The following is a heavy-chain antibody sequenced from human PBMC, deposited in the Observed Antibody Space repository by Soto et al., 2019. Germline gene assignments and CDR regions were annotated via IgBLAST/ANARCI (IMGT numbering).Heavy chain of an antibody. D-gene: IGHD6-19*01. V-gene: IGHV3-73*01. Sequence: EVQLVESGGGLVQPGGSLKLSCAASGFTFSGAAMHWVRQASGKGLEWVGRIRSKFNSYATEYAASVKGRFTISRDDSKNTAYLQMNSLKTEDTAVYYCPRRAYTSGWHFDYWGQGTLVTVSS. CDR2: IRSKFNSYAT. CDR3: PRRAYTSGWHFDY. CDR1: GFTFSGAA. J-gene: IGHJ4*02.